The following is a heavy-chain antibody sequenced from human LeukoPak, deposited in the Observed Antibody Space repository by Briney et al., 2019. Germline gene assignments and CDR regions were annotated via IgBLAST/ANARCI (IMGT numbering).Heavy chain of an antibody. J-gene: IGHJ6*02. Sequence: PGGSLRLFCAASGFTFSSYSMNWVRQAPGRGLEWVXXXXXXXXXXXSADSLKGRCTISRDYAKNSLYLQMNSLRAEDTAVYYCARDRRFGLGVVIMSYYYYGMDVWGQGTTVTVSS. D-gene: IGHD3/OR15-3a*01. CDR1: GFTFSSYS. CDR3: ARDRRFGLGVVIMSYYYYGMDV. V-gene: IGHV3-21*01. CDR2: XXXXXXXX.